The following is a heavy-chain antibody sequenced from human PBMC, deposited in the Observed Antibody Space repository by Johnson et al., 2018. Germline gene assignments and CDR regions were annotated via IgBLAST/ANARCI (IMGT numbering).Heavy chain of an antibody. V-gene: IGHV3-30-3*01. J-gene: IGHJ3*02. D-gene: IGHD5-12*01. CDR1: GFTFSSYA. Sequence: QVQLVQSGGGVVQPGRSLRLSCAASGFTFSSYAMHWVRQAPGKGLEWVAVISYDGSNKYYADSVKGRFTISRDNSKNTLYLKMNSRRAEDTAVYYCAGVRVDSALDIWGQGTMVTVSS. CDR2: ISYDGSNK. CDR3: AGVRVDSALDI.